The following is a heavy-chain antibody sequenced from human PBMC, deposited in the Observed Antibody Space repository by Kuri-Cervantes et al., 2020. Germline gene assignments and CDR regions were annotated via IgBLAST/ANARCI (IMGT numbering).Heavy chain of an antibody. Sequence: ASVKVSCKASGYTFTGYYMHWVRQAPGQGLEWMGWINPNSGGTNYAQMFQGWVTMTRDTSISTAYMELSRLRSDDTAVYYCASLVSSWYYFDYWGQGTLVTVSS. CDR1: GYTFTGYY. J-gene: IGHJ4*02. CDR3: ASLVSSWYYFDY. D-gene: IGHD6-13*01. CDR2: INPNSGGT. V-gene: IGHV1-2*04.